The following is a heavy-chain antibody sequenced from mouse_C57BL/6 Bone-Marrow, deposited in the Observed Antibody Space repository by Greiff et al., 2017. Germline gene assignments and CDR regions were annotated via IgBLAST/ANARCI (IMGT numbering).Heavy chain of an antibody. CDR2: INPSTGGT. Sequence: VQLKQSGPELVKPGASVKISCKASGYSFTGYYMNWVKQSPEKSLEWIGEINPSTGGTTYNQKFKAKATLTVDKSSSTAYMQLKSLTSEDSAVYYCARRGVYYYGSSHIYYAMDYWGQGTSVTVSS. D-gene: IGHD1-1*01. CDR1: GYSFTGYY. CDR3: ARRGVYYYGSSHIYYAMDY. V-gene: IGHV1-42*01. J-gene: IGHJ4*01.